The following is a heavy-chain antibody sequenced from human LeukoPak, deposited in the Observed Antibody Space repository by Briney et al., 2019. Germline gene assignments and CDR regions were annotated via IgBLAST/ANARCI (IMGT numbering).Heavy chain of an antibody. Sequence: SETLSLTCTVSGGSISSGGYYWSWIRQHPGKGLEWIGYIYYSGSTYYNPSLKSRVTISVDTSKNQFSLKLSSVTAADTAVYYCARDAVKRYCSSTSCYIAAAGFDYWGQGTLVTVSS. J-gene: IGHJ4*02. CDR3: ARDAVKRYCSSTSCYIAAAGFDY. CDR1: GGSISSGGYY. D-gene: IGHD2-2*02. V-gene: IGHV4-31*03. CDR2: IYYSGST.